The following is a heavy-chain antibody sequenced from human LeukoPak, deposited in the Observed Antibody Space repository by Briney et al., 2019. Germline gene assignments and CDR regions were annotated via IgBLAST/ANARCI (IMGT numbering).Heavy chain of an antibody. Sequence: SVKVSCKASGGTSSSYAISWVRQAPGQGLEWMGGIIPISGTANYAQKFQGRVTITADESTSTAYMELSSLRSEDTAVYYCARDGAVAGTPTLAIDYWGQGTLVTVSS. J-gene: IGHJ4*02. CDR1: GGTSSSYA. CDR3: ARDGAVAGTPTLAIDY. V-gene: IGHV1-69*01. D-gene: IGHD6-19*01. CDR2: IIPISGTA.